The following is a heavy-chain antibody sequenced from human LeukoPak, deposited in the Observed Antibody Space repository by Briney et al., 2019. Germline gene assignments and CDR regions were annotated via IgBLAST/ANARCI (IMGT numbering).Heavy chain of an antibody. CDR1: GFLFSSSW. CDR2: IKGVGSVK. D-gene: IGHD2-21*01. J-gene: IGHJ4*02. Sequence: GGSLRLSCAASGFLFSSSWMHWVRQAPGKGLVWVSHIKGVGSVKPSAHSVKGRLTISTDKAKKTRYLQMNSLRAEDTAVYFCASGFLGRSDYWGQGALVPVSS. V-gene: IGHV3-74*01. CDR3: ASGFLGRSDY.